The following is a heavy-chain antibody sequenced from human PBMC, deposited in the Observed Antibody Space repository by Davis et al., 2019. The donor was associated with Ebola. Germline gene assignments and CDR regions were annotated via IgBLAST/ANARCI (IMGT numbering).Heavy chain of an antibody. J-gene: IGHJ4*02. CDR3: ARYSGTYRDY. D-gene: IGHD1-26*01. CDR1: GFTFSSYS. V-gene: IGHV3-48*01. Sequence: GESLKISCAASGFTFSSYSMNWVRQAPGKGLEWISYISSSSTTIYFADSVKGRFTISRDNAKNSLYLQMNSLRAEDTALYYCARYSGTYRDYWGQGTLVTVSS. CDR2: ISSSSTTI.